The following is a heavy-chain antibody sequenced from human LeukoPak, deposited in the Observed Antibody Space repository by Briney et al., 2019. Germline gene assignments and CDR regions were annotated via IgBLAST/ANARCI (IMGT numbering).Heavy chain of an antibody. CDR2: ISSSGSTI. CDR1: GFTFSSYE. D-gene: IGHD3-22*01. CDR3: TRDPSYYYDSTGYN. Sequence: PGGSLRLSCAASGFTFSSYEMNWVRQAPGKGLEWVSYISSSGSTIYYADSVKGRFTISRDNAKDSLYLQMNSLRAEDTAVHHCTRDPSYYYDSTGYNWGQGTLVTVSS. J-gene: IGHJ4*02. V-gene: IGHV3-48*03.